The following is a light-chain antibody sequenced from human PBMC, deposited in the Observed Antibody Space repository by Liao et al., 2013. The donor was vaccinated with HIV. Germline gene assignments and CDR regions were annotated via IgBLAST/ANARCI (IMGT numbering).Light chain of an antibody. CDR1: YVGSKS. V-gene: IGLV3-21*02. CDR2: VDS. Sequence: SYELTQPPSVSVAPGETARITCGGDYVGSKSLHWYQQKPGQAPVLVIYVDSDRPSGIPERFSGSNSGNTATLTISRVEAGDEADYYCQVWDSVSDHWVFGGGTKLTVL. J-gene: IGLJ3*02. CDR3: QVWDSVSDHWV.